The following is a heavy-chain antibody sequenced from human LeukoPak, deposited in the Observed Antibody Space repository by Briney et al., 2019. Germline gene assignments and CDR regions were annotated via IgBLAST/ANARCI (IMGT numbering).Heavy chain of an antibody. D-gene: IGHD1-1*01. J-gene: IGHJ4*02. CDR3: ARDWKTNSFDY. CDR2: MYYDGSNI. Sequence: PGRSLTLYCAASEFTVTSYGMHGLRQAPGKELERVAFMYYDGSNIYYADYVKGRFTISRDISKNTLYLQMDSLRAEDTAIYYCARDWKTNSFDYWGQGTVVTVSS. V-gene: IGHV3-33*01. CDR1: EFTVTSYG.